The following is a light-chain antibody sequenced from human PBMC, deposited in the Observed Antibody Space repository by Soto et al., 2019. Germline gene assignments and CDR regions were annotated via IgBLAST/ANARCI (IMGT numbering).Light chain of an antibody. CDR3: HQYGSSLIT. V-gene: IGKV3-20*01. J-gene: IGKJ5*01. CDR1: QSVRSSY. Sequence: EIVLTQSPGTLSLSPGERATLSCRASQSVRSSYFAWYQQKPGQAPRLLIFGASTRAPGIPDRFSGSGSGTDFTLTISRLEPEDFAVYYCHQYGSSLITFGQGTRLEI. CDR2: GAS.